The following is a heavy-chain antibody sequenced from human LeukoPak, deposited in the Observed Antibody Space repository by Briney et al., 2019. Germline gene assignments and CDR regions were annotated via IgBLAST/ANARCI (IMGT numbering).Heavy chain of an antibody. V-gene: IGHV4-39*01. J-gene: IGHJ4*02. CDR2: IYYSGTT. Sequence: SETLSLTCTVSGGSISGSDYYWGWIRQPPGKGLEWIGSIYYSGTTYYNPSLKSRLAISVDTSKNQFSLNLSSVTAADTAVYYCARQSYDAGSYSVLDHWGQGTLVSVSS. CDR3: ARQSYDAGSYSVLDH. CDR1: GGSISGSDYY. D-gene: IGHD3-10*01.